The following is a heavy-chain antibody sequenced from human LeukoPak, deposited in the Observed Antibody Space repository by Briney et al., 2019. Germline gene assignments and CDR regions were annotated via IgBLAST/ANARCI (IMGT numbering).Heavy chain of an antibody. CDR1: QFTFEDYA. CDR3: AKDILGTTSDAFDI. V-gene: IGHV3-9*01. D-gene: IGHD1-7*01. J-gene: IGHJ3*02. Sequence: PGRSLRVSCAASQFTFEDYAMHWVRQVPGNGLEWVSGITRNSGIIAYADSVKGRFTISRDNANKSLYLHMNSLRPEDTAFYYCAKDILGTTSDAFDIWGQGAMVIVSS. CDR2: ITRNSGII.